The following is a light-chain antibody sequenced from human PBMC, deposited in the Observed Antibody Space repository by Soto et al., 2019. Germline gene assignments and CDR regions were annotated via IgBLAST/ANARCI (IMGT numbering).Light chain of an antibody. CDR2: DIS. J-gene: IGKJ5*01. Sequence: EFVLTQSPGTLSLSPGERSTLSCRASQTVSRNLAWYQHRPGQAPRLLIYDISNRATGVPTRFSGSGSETEFTLTIRSLQSEDFAVYFCQQYNNWPSFGQGTRREIK. CDR3: QQYNNWPS. CDR1: QTVSRN. V-gene: IGKV3-15*01.